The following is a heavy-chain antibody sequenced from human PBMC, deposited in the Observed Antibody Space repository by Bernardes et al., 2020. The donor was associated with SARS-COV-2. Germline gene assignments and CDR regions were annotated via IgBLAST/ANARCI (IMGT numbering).Heavy chain of an antibody. V-gene: IGHV3-7*01. CDR3: ARDLGSDTVLMPAALPGEC. D-gene: IGHD2-8*01. CDR2: IKQDGNEK. CDR1: GFTFSSYW. J-gene: IGHJ1*01. Sequence: GGSLRLSCAASGFTFSSYWMTWVRQAPGKGLEWVANIKQDGNEKYYVDSVKGRFTISRDNAKNSLYLQMDSLRAEDTAVYYCARDLGSDTVLMPAALPGECWGQGTRVTVSS.